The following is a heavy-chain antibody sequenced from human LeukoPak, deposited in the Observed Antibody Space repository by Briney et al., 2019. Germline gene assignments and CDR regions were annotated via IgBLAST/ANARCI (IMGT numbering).Heavy chain of an antibody. CDR3: TTERPYYYDSSGYYTEFDP. CDR2: IKSKTDGGTT. D-gene: IGHD3-22*01. Sequence: GGYLRLSCAASAFTFSNAWMSWVRQAPGKELEWVSRIKSKTDGGTTDYAAPVKGRFTISRDDSKNTLYLQMNSLKTEDTGVYYCTTERPYYYDSSGYYTEFDPWGQGTLVTVSS. J-gene: IGHJ5*02. V-gene: IGHV3-15*01. CDR1: AFTFSNAW.